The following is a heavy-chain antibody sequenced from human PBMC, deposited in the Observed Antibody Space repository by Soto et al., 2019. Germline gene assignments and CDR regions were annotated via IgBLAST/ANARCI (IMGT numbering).Heavy chain of an antibody. CDR2: ISGSGGST. CDR1: GFTFSSYA. Sequence: EGQLLESGGGLVQPGGSTRLSCAASGFTFSSYAMNWVRQAPGKGLEWVSVISGSGGSTYYADSVKGRFTISRDNSKNTLYLQMNSLRAEDTAVYYCARRGPGTYFDYWGQGTLVTVSS. J-gene: IGHJ4*02. V-gene: IGHV3-23*01. D-gene: IGHD6-13*01. CDR3: ARRGPGTYFDY.